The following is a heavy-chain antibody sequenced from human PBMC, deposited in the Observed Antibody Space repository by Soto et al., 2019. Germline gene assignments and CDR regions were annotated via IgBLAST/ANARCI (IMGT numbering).Heavy chain of an antibody. D-gene: IGHD6-13*01. CDR2: IYYSGST. J-gene: IGHJ5*02. CDR3: ARVVRSSGNWFDH. CDR1: GGSISSYY. Sequence: XETLSLTCNVSGGSISSYYWSWIRQPPGKGLEWIGYIYYSGSTNYNPSLKSRVTISVDTSKNQFSLKLSSVTAADTAVYYCARVVRSSGNWFDHWGQGNLVTVSS. V-gene: IGHV4-59*01.